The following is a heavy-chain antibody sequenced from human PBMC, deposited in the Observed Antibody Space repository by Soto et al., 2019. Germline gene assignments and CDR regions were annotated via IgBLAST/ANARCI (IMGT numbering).Heavy chain of an antibody. D-gene: IGHD3-9*01. J-gene: IGHJ6*02. V-gene: IGHV1-18*01. CDR3: FLTGYYGSYYYYGMDV. CDR1: GYTFTSYG. Sequence: ASVKVSCKASGYTFTSYGISWVRHAPGQGLEWMGWISAYNGSTNYAQKLQGRGTMTTDTSTSTAYMELRSLRSDDTAVYSCFLTGYYGSYYYYGMDVWGHGTTVTVSS. CDR2: ISAYNGST.